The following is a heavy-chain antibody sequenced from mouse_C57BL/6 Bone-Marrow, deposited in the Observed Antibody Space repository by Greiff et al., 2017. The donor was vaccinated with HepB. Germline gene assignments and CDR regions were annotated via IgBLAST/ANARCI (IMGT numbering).Heavy chain of an antibody. CDR2: IYPRSGNT. J-gene: IGHJ1*03. Sequence: QVHVKQSGAELARPGASVKLSCKASGYTFTSYGISWVKQRTGQGLEWIGEIYPRSGNTYYNEKFKGKATLTADKSSSTAYMELSSLTSEDSAVYFCARRGGKDWYFDVWGTGTTVTVSS. CDR3: ARRGGKDWYFDV. CDR1: GYTFTSYG. D-gene: IGHD2-1*01. V-gene: IGHV1-81*01.